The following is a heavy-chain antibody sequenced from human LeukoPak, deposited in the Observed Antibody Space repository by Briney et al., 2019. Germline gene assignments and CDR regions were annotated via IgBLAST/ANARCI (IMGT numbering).Heavy chain of an antibody. Sequence: SETLSLTCTVSGGSISSGDYYWSWIRQPPGKGLEWIGYIHYSGSTYYNPSLKSRVTISLDKSKNQFSLNLSSVTAADTAVYYCARGDNSGHQQTSRFDYWGQGTLATVSS. D-gene: IGHD3-22*01. V-gene: IGHV4-30-4*01. CDR2: IHYSGST. CDR3: ARGDNSGHQQTSRFDY. J-gene: IGHJ4*02. CDR1: GGSISSGDYY.